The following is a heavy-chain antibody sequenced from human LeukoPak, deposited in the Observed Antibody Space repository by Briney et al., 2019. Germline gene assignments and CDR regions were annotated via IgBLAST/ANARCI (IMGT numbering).Heavy chain of an antibody. CDR1: GYTFTSYG. D-gene: IGHD2-15*01. J-gene: IGHJ4*02. V-gene: IGHV1-8*02. Sequence: ASVKVSCKASGYTFTSYGISWVRQATGQGLEWMGWMNPNSGNTGYAQKFQGRVTMTRNTSISTAYMELSGLRSEDTAVYYCARVRRYCSGGSCYSDFDYWGQGTLVTVSS. CDR2: MNPNSGNT. CDR3: ARVRRYCSGGSCYSDFDY.